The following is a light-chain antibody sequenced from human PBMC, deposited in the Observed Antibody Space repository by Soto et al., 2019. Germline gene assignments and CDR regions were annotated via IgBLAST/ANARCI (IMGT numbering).Light chain of an antibody. J-gene: IGKJ3*01. CDR1: QNIDNF. CDR2: DAS. Sequence: EIVLRQSPATMSMSPGERATLSCRASQNIDNFLVWYQQKPGQAPRLLIYDASKRATGIPARFSGSGSGTDFTLTISSLAPEDFAVYYCQQRYTLITVGPGTKVDIK. V-gene: IGKV3-11*01. CDR3: QQRYTLIT.